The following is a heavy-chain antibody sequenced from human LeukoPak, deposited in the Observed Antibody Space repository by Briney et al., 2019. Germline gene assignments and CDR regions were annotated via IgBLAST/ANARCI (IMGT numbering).Heavy chain of an antibody. J-gene: IGHJ4*02. V-gene: IGHV1-24*01. CDR3: ATYSKFYESGRLVFGH. CDR1: GYTLTELS. D-gene: IGHD3-9*01. Sequence: ASVKVSCKVSGYTLTELSMHWVRQAPGKGLEWMGGFDPEDGETIYAQKFQGRVTMTEDTSTDTAYMELSSLRSEDTAVYYCATYSKFYESGRLVFGHWGQGTLVTVSS. CDR2: FDPEDGET.